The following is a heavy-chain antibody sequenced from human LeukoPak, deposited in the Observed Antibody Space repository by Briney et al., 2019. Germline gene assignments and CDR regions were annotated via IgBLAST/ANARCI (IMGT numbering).Heavy chain of an antibody. CDR2: IYLRGST. V-gene: IGHV4-34*01. D-gene: IGHD1-26*01. J-gene: IGHJ4*02. Sequence: SETPSLTSALSGGSPSGYYWCRSRDRPGRGLWRSGEIYLRGSTNYNPSLTRRASISVVTSNNQYALNLSSVTAADTAVYYCARHSGWERETRFDYWAQGTLVTVSS. CDR1: GGSPSGYY. CDR3: ARHSGWERETRFDY.